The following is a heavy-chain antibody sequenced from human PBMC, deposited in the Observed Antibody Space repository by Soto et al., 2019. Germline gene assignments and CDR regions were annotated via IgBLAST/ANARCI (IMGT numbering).Heavy chain of an antibody. D-gene: IGHD5-12*01. CDR2: ISYDGNTE. Sequence: QVQLVESGGGVVQPGRSLRLSCAASGFIFSGYAMHWVRQAPGKGLEWVAVISYDGNTEYYADSVKGRFTVSRDNSKNTLYVQMNSLSAEDTAIYYCAKETSAYEIDYWGQGTLVTVSS. J-gene: IGHJ4*02. CDR1: GFIFSGYA. CDR3: AKETSAYEIDY. V-gene: IGHV3-30-3*01.